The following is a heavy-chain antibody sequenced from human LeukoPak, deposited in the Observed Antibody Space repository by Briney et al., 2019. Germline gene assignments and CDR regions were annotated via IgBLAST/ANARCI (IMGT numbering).Heavy chain of an antibody. CDR2: ISYDGSNK. D-gene: IGHD3-22*01. CDR3: ARVRRYSQYESSGYYADS. J-gene: IGHJ5*01. Sequence: GGSLRLSCAASGFTFSSYAMHWVRQAPGKGLEWVAVISYDGSNKYYADSVKGRFTISRDNSKDTLYLQMNSLKIEDTATYYCARVRRYSQYESSGYYADSWGQGTLVTVSS. V-gene: IGHV3-30*04. CDR1: GFTFSSYA.